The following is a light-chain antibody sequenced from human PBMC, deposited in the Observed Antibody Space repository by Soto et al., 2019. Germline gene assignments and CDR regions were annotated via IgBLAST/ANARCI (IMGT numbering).Light chain of an antibody. V-gene: IGLV2-14*01. CDR2: EVT. CDR3: SSYTRSSTGV. Sequence: QSALTQPASVSGSPEQSITISCTGTSSDVGGYNYVSWYQQHPGKAPKLMIYEVTHRPSGVSNRFSGSKSGNTASLTISGLQPEDEADYYCSSYTRSSTGVFGGGTKLTVL. CDR1: SSDVGGYNY. J-gene: IGLJ3*02.